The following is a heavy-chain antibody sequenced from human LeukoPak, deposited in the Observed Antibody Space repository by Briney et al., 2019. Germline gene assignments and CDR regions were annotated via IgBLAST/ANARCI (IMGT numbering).Heavy chain of an antibody. CDR1: GYTFTGYY. V-gene: IGHV1-2*02. J-gene: IGHJ4*02. D-gene: IGHD5-12*01. CDR3: VRDLYSGYNYPFFDY. CDR2: INPNSGGT. Sequence: ASVKVSCKASGYTFTGYYMHWVRRAPGQGLELMGWINPNSGGTNYAQKFQGRVTMTRDTSISTAFLELSRLTSDDTAVYYCVRDLYSGYNYPFFDYWGQGTLVTVPS.